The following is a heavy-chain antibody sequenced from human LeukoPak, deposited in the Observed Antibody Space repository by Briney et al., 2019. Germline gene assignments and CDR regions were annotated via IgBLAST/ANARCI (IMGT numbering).Heavy chain of an antibody. Sequence: SETLSLTCTVSGGSISSHYWSWIRQPPGKGLEWIGYIYYSGSTDYNPSLKSRVTISVDTSKNQFSLKLSSVTAADTAVYYCARVGPQNNYDFWSGYYTKAHYFDYWGQGTLVTVSS. CDR1: GGSISSHY. V-gene: IGHV4-59*11. J-gene: IGHJ4*02. CDR3: ARVGPQNNYDFWSGYYTKAHYFDY. D-gene: IGHD3-3*01. CDR2: IYYSGST.